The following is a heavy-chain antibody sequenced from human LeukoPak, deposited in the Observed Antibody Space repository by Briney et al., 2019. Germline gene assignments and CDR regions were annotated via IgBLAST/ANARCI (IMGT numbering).Heavy chain of an antibody. CDR1: GGSISSYY. CDR2: IYYSGST. V-gene: IGHV4-59*08. Sequence: PSETLSLTCTVSGGSISSYYWSWIRQPPGKGLEWIGYIYYSGSTNYNPSLKSRVTISVDTSKNQFSLKLGSVTAADTAVYYCARSTTVTTWGVWFDPWGQGTLVTVSS. CDR3: ARSTTVTTWGVWFDP. D-gene: IGHD4-11*01. J-gene: IGHJ5*02.